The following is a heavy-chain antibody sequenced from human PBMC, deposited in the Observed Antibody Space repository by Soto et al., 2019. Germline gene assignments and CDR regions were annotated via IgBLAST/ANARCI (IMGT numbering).Heavy chain of an antibody. D-gene: IGHD4-17*01. CDR1: GFTFSSYA. CDR2: MSGGGDTT. CDR3: AKESVYDYGDSYYYYYCIDV. V-gene: IGHV3-23*01. Sequence: PGGSLRLSCAASGFTFSSYAMSWVRQAPGRGLEWVSAMSGGGDTTYYADSVKGRLTISRDNSKNTLNLQMNSLRVEDTAVYYCAKESVYDYGDSYYYYYCIDVWGQGTTVTVSS. J-gene: IGHJ6*02.